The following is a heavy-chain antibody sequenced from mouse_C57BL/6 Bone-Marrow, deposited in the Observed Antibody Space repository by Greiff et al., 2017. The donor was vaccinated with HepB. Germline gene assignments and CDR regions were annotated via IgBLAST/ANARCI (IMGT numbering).Heavy chain of an antibody. J-gene: IGHJ4*01. CDR1: GFSFTSYG. CDR2: IWSGGST. V-gene: IGHV2-2*01. Sequence: QVQLKQSGPGLVQPSQRLSITCTVSGFSFTSYGVHWVRQSPGKGLEWLGVIWSGGSTDYNAAFISRLSISKDNAKSQDLFKMNSLQADDTAIYYCARSLYAMDYWDQGTSVTVSS. CDR3: ARSLYAMDY.